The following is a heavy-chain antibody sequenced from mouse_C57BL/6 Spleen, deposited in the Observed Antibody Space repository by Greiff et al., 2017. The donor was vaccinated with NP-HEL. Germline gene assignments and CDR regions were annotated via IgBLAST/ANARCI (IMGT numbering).Heavy chain of an antibody. CDR3: ARWDYDYDGAY. Sequence: VKLMESGAELARPGASVKLSCKASGYTFTSYGISWVKQRTGQGLEWIGEIYPRSGNTYYNEKFKGKATLTADKSSSTAYMELRSLTSEDSAVYFCARWDYDYDGAYWGQGTLVTVSA. CDR1: GYTFTSYG. CDR2: IYPRSGNT. V-gene: IGHV1-81*01. J-gene: IGHJ3*01. D-gene: IGHD2-4*01.